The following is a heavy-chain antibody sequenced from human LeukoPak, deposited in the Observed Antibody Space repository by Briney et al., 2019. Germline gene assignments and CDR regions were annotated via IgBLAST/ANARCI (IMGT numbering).Heavy chain of an antibody. CDR3: AKRVLRFLGWSDYFDY. CDR1: GFTFSSYA. CDR2: ISGSGGST. D-gene: IGHD3-3*01. Sequence: GGSLRLSCAASGFTFSSYAMSWVRQAPGKGLEWVSAISGSGGSTYYADSVRGRFTISRDNSKNTLYLQMNSLRAEDTAVYYCAKRVLRFLGWSDYFDYWGQGTLVTVSS. J-gene: IGHJ4*02. V-gene: IGHV3-23*01.